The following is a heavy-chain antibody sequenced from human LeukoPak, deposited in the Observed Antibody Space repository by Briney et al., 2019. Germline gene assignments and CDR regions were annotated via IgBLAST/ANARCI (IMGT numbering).Heavy chain of an antibody. CDR2: INPNSGGT. CDR1: GYSFTGHY. D-gene: IGHD3-22*01. J-gene: IGHJ4*02. CDR3: ARANARGYYDSSGYYDY. V-gene: IGHV1-2*02. Sequence: ASVKVSCKASGYSFTGHYMHWVRQAPGQGLEWMGWINPNSGGTKYAQKFQGRVTMTRDTSITTVYMELSRLGPDDTAVYYCARANARGYYDSSGYYDYWGQGTLVTVSS.